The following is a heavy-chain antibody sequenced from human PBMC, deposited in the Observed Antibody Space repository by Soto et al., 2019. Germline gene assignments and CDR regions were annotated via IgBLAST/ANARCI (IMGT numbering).Heavy chain of an antibody. Sequence: SETLSLTCAVYGGSFSGYYWSWIRQPPGKGLEWIGEINHSGSTNYNPSLKSRVTISVDTSKNQFSLKLSSVTAADTAVYYCARGPETGFDYWVQGTLVTVSS. V-gene: IGHV4-34*01. CDR2: INHSGST. J-gene: IGHJ4*02. D-gene: IGHD7-27*01. CDR1: GGSFSGYY. CDR3: ARGPETGFDY.